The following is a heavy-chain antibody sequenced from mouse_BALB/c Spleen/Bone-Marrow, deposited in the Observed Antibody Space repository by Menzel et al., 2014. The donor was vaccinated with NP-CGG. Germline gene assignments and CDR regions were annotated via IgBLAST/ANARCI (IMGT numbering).Heavy chain of an antibody. Sequence: QVQLQQSGAELVMPGASVKMSCKASGYTFTDYWMHWVKQRPGQGLEWIGAIDTSDSYTSYNQKFKCKATLTVDESSSTAYMQLSSLTSEDSAVYYCARGTGWYFDVWGAGTTVTVSS. J-gene: IGHJ1*01. V-gene: IGHV1-69*01. CDR1: GYTFTDYW. CDR3: ARGTGWYFDV. D-gene: IGHD4-1*01. CDR2: IDTSDSYT.